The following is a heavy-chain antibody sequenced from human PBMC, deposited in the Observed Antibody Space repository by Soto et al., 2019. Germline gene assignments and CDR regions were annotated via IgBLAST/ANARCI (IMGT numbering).Heavy chain of an antibody. CDR2: IIPIFNAA. Sequence: QVQLVQSGAEVKKPGSSVKVSCKASGGTFSSYTISWVRQAPGQGLEWMGGIIPIFNAAKYAPKFQGRLTITEDESTSTAYMERSSLRSEDTAVYYCARDGGGNSLAYWGQGTLVIVSS. D-gene: IGHD2-21*02. V-gene: IGHV1-69*01. CDR3: ARDGGGNSLAY. J-gene: IGHJ4*02. CDR1: GGTFSSYT.